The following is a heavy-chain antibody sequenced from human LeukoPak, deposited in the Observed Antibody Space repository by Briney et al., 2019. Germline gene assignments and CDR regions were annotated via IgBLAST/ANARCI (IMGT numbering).Heavy chain of an antibody. Sequence: GGSLRLSCAASGFTFSSYWMSWVRQAPGNGLEWVANIKQDGSEKNYVDSVKGRFTISRDNAKNSLYLQMNSLRAEDTAVYYCARDKSYGDSSDYWGQGTLVTVSS. D-gene: IGHD4-17*01. CDR3: ARDKSYGDSSDY. CDR2: IKQDGSEK. V-gene: IGHV3-7*01. J-gene: IGHJ4*02. CDR1: GFTFSSYW.